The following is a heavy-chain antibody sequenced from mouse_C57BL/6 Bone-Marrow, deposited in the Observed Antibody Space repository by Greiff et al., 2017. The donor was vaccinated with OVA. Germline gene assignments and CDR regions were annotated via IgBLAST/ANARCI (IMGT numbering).Heavy chain of an antibody. V-gene: IGHV5-6*01. Sequence: EVQGVESGGDLVKPGGSLKLSCAASGFTFSSYGMSWVRQTPDKRLEWVATISSGGSYTYYPDSVKGRFTISRDNAKNTLYLQMSSLKSEDTAMYYCARQVKWYFDVWGTGTTVTVSS. J-gene: IGHJ1*03. CDR3: ARQVKWYFDV. CDR1: GFTFSSYG. CDR2: ISSGGSYT.